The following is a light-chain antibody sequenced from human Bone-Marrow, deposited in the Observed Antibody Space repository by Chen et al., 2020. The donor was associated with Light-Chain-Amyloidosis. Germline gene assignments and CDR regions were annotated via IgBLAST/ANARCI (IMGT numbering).Light chain of an antibody. Sequence: AIRLIQSPSSLSASTGDIVTITCRASQGITNYLAWYQQRPGEAPHLLISAASTLHSGVPSRFNGTGSGTDLTLTITSLQSEDFATYFCQQYYTYPLTFGGGTKVDI. J-gene: IGKJ4*01. V-gene: IGKV1-8*01. CDR3: QQYYTYPLT. CDR2: AAS. CDR1: QGITNY.